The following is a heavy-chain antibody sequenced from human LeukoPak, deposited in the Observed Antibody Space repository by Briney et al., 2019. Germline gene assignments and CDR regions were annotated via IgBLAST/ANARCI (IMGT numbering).Heavy chain of an antibody. J-gene: IGHJ4*02. Sequence: PSETLSLTCTVPGGSITNYYWSWIRQPPGKGLEWIGYLYYTGSTNYNPSLKSRVTISADMSKNQFPLKLRSMTAADTAVYYCARHGSGYSSVFDYWGQGTLVTVSS. V-gene: IGHV4-59*08. D-gene: IGHD6-19*01. CDR1: GGSITNYY. CDR2: LYYTGST. CDR3: ARHGSGYSSVFDY.